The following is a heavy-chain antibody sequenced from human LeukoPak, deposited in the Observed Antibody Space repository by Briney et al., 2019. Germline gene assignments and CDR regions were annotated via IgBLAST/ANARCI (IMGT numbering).Heavy chain of an antibody. V-gene: IGHV1-69*02. J-gene: IGHJ5*02. CDR3: ARGSINSGYDWGNWFDP. D-gene: IGHD5-12*01. CDR1: GGTFGSYT. CDR2: IIPILGIA. Sequence: SVKVSCKASGGTFGSYTISWVRQAPGQGLEWMGRIIPILGIANYAQKFQGRVTITADKSTSTAYMELSSLRSEDTAVYYCARGSINSGYDWGNWFDPWGQGTLVTVSS.